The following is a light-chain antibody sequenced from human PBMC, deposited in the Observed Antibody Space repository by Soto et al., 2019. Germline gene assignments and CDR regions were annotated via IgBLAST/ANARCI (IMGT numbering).Light chain of an antibody. Sequence: PGERATLSCRASQSVSSSYLAWYQQKPGQARRLLIYGASSRATGIPDRFSGSGSGTDFTLTISRLEPEDFAVYYCQQYDSSPLTFGGGTKVEIK. J-gene: IGKJ4*01. CDR3: QQYDSSPLT. CDR1: QSVSSSY. CDR2: GAS. V-gene: IGKV3-20*01.